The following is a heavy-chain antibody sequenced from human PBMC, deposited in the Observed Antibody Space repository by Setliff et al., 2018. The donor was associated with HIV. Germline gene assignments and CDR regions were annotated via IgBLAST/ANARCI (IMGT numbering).Heavy chain of an antibody. CDR1: GFTFSDYY. CDR2: ISGSGRST. CDR3: VKWNYPNS. V-gene: IGHV3-23*01. Sequence: SGGTLRLSCAASGFTFSDYYMNWVRQAPGKGLEWVSAISGSGRSTYYADSVKGRFTMSRDSAKNTLYLQMNSLRVEDTAVYYCVKWNYPNSWGQGTLVTVSS. D-gene: IGHD1-7*01. J-gene: IGHJ4*02.